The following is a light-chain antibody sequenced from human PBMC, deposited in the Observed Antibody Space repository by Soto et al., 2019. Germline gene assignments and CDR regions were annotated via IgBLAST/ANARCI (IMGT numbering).Light chain of an antibody. J-gene: IGKJ3*01. CDR1: RSIATY. CDR3: QQSYSGQLT. Sequence: DIQMTQSPSSVSASVGDRVTITCRASRSIATYLNWYQQAPGRAPKVVVYAASTLPSGVPSRFSGSGGGTEFTLTITSLQAEDSGTYYCQQSYSGQLTFGPGTKVEVK. CDR2: AAS. V-gene: IGKV1-39*01.